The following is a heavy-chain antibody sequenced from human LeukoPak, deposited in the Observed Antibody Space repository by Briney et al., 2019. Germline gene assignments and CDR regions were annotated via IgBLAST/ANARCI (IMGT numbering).Heavy chain of an antibody. CDR3: ASAPSWFGELLI. Sequence: GGSLRLSCAASGFTFSSYAMSWVRQAPGKGLEWVSSISSSSSYIYYADSVKGRFTISRDNAKNSLYLQMNSLRAEDTAVYYCASAPSWFGELLIWGQGTLVTVSS. V-gene: IGHV3-21*01. D-gene: IGHD3-10*01. J-gene: IGHJ4*02. CDR2: ISSSSSYI. CDR1: GFTFSSYA.